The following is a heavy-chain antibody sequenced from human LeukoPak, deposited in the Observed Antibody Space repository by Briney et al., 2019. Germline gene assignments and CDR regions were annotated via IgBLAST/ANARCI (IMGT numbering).Heavy chain of an antibody. J-gene: IGHJ3*02. Sequence: SETLSLTCTVSGGSISISSYHWGWIRQPPGKGLEWIGSIYYSGRTYYNPSRKSRVTISVDTSKNQFSLKLSSVTAADTAVYYCARVVYYEFWSGYYALDAFDIWGQGTVVTVSS. V-gene: IGHV4-39*01. D-gene: IGHD3-3*01. CDR1: GGSISISSYH. CDR3: ARVVYYEFWSGYYALDAFDI. CDR2: IYYSGRT.